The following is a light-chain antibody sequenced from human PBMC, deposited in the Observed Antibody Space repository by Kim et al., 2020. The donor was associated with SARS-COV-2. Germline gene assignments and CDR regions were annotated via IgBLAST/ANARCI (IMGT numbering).Light chain of an antibody. CDR2: WAS. CDR1: QSVFFSSDNKNY. CDR3: QQYYATLALT. J-gene: IGKJ4*01. Sequence: TINCKSSQSVFFSSDNKNYLACYQQKPGQPPKLLISWASTRESGVPDRFSGSGSGTDFTLTISSLQAEDAAVYYCQQYYATLALTFGGGTKVDIK. V-gene: IGKV4-1*01.